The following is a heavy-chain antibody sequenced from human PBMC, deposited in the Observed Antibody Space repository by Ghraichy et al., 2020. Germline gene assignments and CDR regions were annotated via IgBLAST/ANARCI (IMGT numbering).Heavy chain of an antibody. Sequence: GGSLRLSCAASGFNFSDYYMSWIRQAPGKGLEWVSYISSSSSYTNYADSVKGRFTISRDNAKNSLYLQMNSLRAEDTAVYYCARDGWYYDSSGYHYYFDYLGQGTLVTVSS. CDR2: ISSSSSYT. J-gene: IGHJ4*02. CDR3: ARDGWYYDSSGYHYYFDY. CDR1: GFNFSDYY. D-gene: IGHD3-22*01. V-gene: IGHV3-11*06.